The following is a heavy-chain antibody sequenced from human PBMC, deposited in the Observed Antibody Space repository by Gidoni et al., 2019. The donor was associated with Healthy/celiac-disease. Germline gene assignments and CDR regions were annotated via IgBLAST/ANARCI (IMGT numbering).Heavy chain of an antibody. CDR1: GGSISSGGYY. D-gene: IGHD6-6*01. V-gene: IGHV4-31*03. Sequence: QVQLQESAPGLVKPSQTLSLTCTVSGGSISSGGYYWSWIRQHPGKGLEWIGYIYYSGSTYYNPSLKSRVTISVDTSKNQFSLKLSSVTAADTAVYYCARDIPSIEDSWFDPWGQGTLVTVSS. J-gene: IGHJ5*02. CDR2: IYYSGST. CDR3: ARDIPSIEDSWFDP.